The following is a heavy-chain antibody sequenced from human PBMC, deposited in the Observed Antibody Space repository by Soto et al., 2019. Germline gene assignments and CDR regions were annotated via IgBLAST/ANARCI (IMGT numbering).Heavy chain of an antibody. D-gene: IGHD6-13*01. CDR1: GFSLSTSGVG. CDR2: IYWNDDK. J-gene: IGHJ2*01. V-gene: IGHV2-5*01. CDR3: AHSLGGAAAVTGGWYFDL. Sequence: QITLKESGPTLVNPTQTLTLTCTFSGFSLSTSGVGVGWIRQPPGKALEWLALIYWNDDKRYSPSLKSRLTISMATCKRQWFLTMSNIDPVDTATYYFAHSLGGAAAVTGGWYFDLGVRGALFTVSS.